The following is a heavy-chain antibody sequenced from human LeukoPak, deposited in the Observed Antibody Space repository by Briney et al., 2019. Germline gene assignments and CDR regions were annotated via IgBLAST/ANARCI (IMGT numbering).Heavy chain of an antibody. D-gene: IGHD3-22*01. CDR2: IYYSGST. V-gene: IGHV4-39*01. CDR1: GGSISSSSYY. Sequence: SETLSLTCTVSGGSISSSSYYWGWIRQPPGKGLEWIGSIYYSGSTYYNPSLKSRVTISVDTSKNQFSLKLSSVTAADTAVYYCAKTTYYYDSSGYYCVNYFDFWGQGALVTVSS. CDR3: AKTTYYYDSSGYYCVNYFDF. J-gene: IGHJ4*02.